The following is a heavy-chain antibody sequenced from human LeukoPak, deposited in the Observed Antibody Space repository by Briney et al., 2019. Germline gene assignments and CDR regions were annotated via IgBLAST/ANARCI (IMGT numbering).Heavy chain of an antibody. CDR1: GYTFTGYY. V-gene: IGHV1-2*02. J-gene: IGHJ6*03. D-gene: IGHD4-23*01. CDR2: IIPNSGGT. Sequence: ASVKVSCKASGYTFTGYYMHWVRQAPGQGLEWMGWIIPNSGGTNYAQKFQGRVTMTRETSISTAYMELSRLRSDDTAVYYCARVSRWRPSYYYYMDVWGKGTTVTVSS. CDR3: ARVSRWRPSYYYYMDV.